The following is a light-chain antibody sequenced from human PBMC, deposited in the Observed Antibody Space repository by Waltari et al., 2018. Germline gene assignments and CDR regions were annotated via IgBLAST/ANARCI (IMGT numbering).Light chain of an antibody. Sequence: QSALTQPRSASGSPGQSVTISCTGTSSDVGAYDFVSWYQQEPGRAPKFIIYAVNGRPSGVPDRFSGSKSGNTASLTISGLRAEDEADYYCCSHAGSYTLVFGGGTKLTVL. CDR1: SSDVGAYDF. CDR2: AVN. V-gene: IGLV2-11*01. CDR3: CSHAGSYTLV. J-gene: IGLJ2*01.